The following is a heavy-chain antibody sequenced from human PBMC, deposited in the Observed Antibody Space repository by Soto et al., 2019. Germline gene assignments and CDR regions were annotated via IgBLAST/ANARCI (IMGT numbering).Heavy chain of an antibody. CDR1: GFTVSSNY. CDR3: AREYTTWNPKGDY. Sequence: PGGSLTLSCAASGFTVSSNYMSWVRQPPPEGLEWGSGIYSGGSTYYADSVKGRFTISRDNSKNTLYLQMNSLRAEDTAVYYWAREYTTWNPKGDYWGQGTLVTVSS. V-gene: IGHV3-53*01. D-gene: IGHD1-1*01. CDR2: IYSGGST. J-gene: IGHJ4*02.